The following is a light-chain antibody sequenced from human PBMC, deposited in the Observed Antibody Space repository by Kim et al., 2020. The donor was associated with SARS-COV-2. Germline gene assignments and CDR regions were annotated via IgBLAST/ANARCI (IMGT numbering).Light chain of an antibody. CDR3: QSYDGSSPHWV. J-gene: IGLJ3*02. CDR1: SGSIASSY. CDR2: GDN. V-gene: IGLV6-57*03. Sequence: VTISCTRSSGSIASSYVQWYQQRPGSAPTTVIFGDNQRPSAVPDRFSGSIDSSSNSASLTISGLQTEDEADYYCQSYDGSSPHWVFGGGTKVTVL.